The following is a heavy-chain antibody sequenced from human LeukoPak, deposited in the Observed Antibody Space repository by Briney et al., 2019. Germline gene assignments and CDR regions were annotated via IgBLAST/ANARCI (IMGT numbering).Heavy chain of an antibody. CDR2: ITSSSSYI. V-gene: IGHV3-21*06. CDR3: ARDRGWEEPYYFDS. CDR1: GFAFSTYS. D-gene: IGHD1-26*01. J-gene: IGHJ4*02. Sequence: PGGSLRLSCVASGFAFSTYSMNWVRQAPGKGLEWVSFITSSSSYIYYADSVRGRFTISRDNSKNSLYLQMSSLRAEDTAVYYCARDRGWEEPYYFDSWGQGTLVTVSS.